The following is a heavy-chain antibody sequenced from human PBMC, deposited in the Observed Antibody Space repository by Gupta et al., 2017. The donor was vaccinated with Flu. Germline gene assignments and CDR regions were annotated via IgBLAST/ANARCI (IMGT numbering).Heavy chain of an antibody. J-gene: IGHJ4*02. V-gene: IGHV3-30*18. CDR3: AKLGLEDY. CDR1: GFTFSSYG. Sequence: QVQLVESGGGVVQPGRSLRLSCAASGFTFSSYGMHWVRQAPGKELEWVAVISYDGSNKYYADSVKGRFTISRDNSKNTLYLQMNSLRAEDTAVYYCAKLGLEDYWGQGTLVTVSS. CDR2: ISYDGSNK.